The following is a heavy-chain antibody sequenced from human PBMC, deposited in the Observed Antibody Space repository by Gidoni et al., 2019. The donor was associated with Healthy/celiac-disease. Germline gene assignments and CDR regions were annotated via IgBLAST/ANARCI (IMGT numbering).Heavy chain of an antibody. Sequence: EVQLVESGGGLVKPGGSLRLSCAASGFTFSSYSMNWVRQAPGKGLEWVSSISSSSSYIYYADSVKGRFTISRDNAKNSLYLQMNSLRAEDTAVYYCARWGYYYDSSGYLNPDYWGQGTLVTVSS. D-gene: IGHD3-22*01. CDR3: ARWGYYYDSSGYLNPDY. CDR1: GFTFSSYS. J-gene: IGHJ4*02. V-gene: IGHV3-21*01. CDR2: ISSSSSYI.